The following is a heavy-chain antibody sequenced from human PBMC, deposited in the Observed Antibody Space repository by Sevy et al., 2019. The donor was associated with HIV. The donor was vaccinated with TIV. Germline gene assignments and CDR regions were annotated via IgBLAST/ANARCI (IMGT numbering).Heavy chain of an antibody. CDR3: ARGGWDIVVVPAAFDI. V-gene: IGHV3-30-3*01. CDR1: GFTFSGYT. J-gene: IGHJ3*02. D-gene: IGHD2-2*01. CDR2: ISFDGSNK. Sequence: GGSLRLSCAASGFTFSGYTLHWVRQAPGKGLEWVAVISFDGSNKYYVDSVKGRLTISRDNSKNTLYLQMNSLRPEDTAVYYCARGGWDIVVVPAAFDIWGQGTMVTVSS.